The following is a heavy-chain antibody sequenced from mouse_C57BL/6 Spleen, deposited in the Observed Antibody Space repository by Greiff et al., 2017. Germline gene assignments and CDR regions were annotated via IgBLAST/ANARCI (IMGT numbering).Heavy chain of an antibody. CDR2: IYPGDGDT. Sequence: VQLQESGAELVKPGASVKISCTASGYAFSSYWMNWVKQRPGKGLEWIGQIYPGDGDTNYNGKFKGKATLTADKSSSTAYMQLSSLTSEDSAVYFCARGGSSYFDYWGQGTTLTVSS. V-gene: IGHV1-80*01. CDR1: GYAFSSYW. D-gene: IGHD1-1*01. J-gene: IGHJ2*01. CDR3: ARGGSSYFDY.